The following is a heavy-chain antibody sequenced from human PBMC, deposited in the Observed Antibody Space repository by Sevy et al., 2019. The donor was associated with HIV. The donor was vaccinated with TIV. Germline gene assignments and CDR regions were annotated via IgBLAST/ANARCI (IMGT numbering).Heavy chain of an antibody. CDR3: AKTFAIFGVLMSPDFDP. V-gene: IGHV3-33*06. CDR2: IWYDGSYE. D-gene: IGHD3-3*01. Sequence: GGSLRLSCEASGFSFSRYWMSWVRQTPEKGLEWVAVIWYDGSYEYYADSVKGRFTISRDNAKSTLYLQMNRLRAEDTAVYYCAKTFAIFGVLMSPDFDPWGQGTLVTVSS. J-gene: IGHJ5*02. CDR1: GFSFSRYW.